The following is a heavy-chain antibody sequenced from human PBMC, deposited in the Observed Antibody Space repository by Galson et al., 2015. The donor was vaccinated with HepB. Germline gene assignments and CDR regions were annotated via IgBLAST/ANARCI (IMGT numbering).Heavy chain of an antibody. Sequence: SVKVSCKASGYTFTSYVMQWVRQAPGERLEWMGWINAGTGNTKYSQKFQGRVTITRDTSASTVYVELSSLRSEDTAVYYCAREGEYSSGWYGRNWFDPWGQGTLVTVSS. CDR1: GYTFTSYV. J-gene: IGHJ5*02. D-gene: IGHD6-19*01. CDR3: AREGEYSSGWYGRNWFDP. CDR2: INAGTGNT. V-gene: IGHV1-3*01.